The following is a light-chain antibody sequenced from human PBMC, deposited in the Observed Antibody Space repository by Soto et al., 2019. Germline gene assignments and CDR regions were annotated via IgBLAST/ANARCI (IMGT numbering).Light chain of an antibody. CDR1: SSDVGGYNY. J-gene: IGLJ3*02. CDR3: SSYTSSSTHWV. CDR2: EVS. Sequence: QSALTQPASVSGSPGQSITISCTGTSSDVGGYNYVSWYQQHPGKAPKLMIYEVSNRPSGVSNRFSGSKSGNTASLTISGLRAEDEADYYCSSYTSSSTHWVFGGGIKVTVL. V-gene: IGLV2-14*01.